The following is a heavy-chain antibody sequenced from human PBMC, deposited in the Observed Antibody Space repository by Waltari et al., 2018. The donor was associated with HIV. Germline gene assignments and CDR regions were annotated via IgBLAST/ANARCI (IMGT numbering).Heavy chain of an antibody. CDR3: APGRGWFDP. V-gene: IGHV3-74*01. CDR1: GFTFSSYW. Sequence: EVQVVESGGGLVQPGGSLRLSCEAHGFTFSSYWLHWVREAPGKGLVWVSRINSDGSSTGYVDSVKGRFTISRDNAKNTLYLQMNNLRAEDTAVYYCAPGRGWFDPWGQGTLVTVSS. J-gene: IGHJ5*02. CDR2: INSDGSST.